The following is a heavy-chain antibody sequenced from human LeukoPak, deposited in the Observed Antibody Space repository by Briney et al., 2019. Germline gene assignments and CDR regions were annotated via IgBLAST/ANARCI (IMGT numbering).Heavy chain of an antibody. V-gene: IGHV4-59*01. CDR1: GGSISSYY. CDR3: ARGIGDRIVGATGWFDP. J-gene: IGHJ5*02. CDR2: IYYSGST. D-gene: IGHD1-26*01. Sequence: SETLSLTCTVSGGSISSYYWSWIRQPPGKGLEWIGYIYYSGSTNYNPSLKSRVTISVDTSKNQFSLKLSSVTAADTAVYYCARGIGDRIVGATGWFDPWGQGTLVTVSS.